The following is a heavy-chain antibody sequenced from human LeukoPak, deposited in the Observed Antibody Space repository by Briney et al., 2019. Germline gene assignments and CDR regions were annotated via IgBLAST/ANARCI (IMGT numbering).Heavy chain of an antibody. J-gene: IGHJ4*02. CDR1: GYTFTSYG. CDR3: ARDRSDIVVVPAAAPLDY. Sequence: GASVKVSCKASGYTFTSYGISWVRQAPGQGLEWMGWISAYNGNTNYGQSLQGRVTMTIGTSTSTAYMELRSLRTDDTAVYYCARDRSDIVVVPAAAPLDYWGQGTLVTVSS. V-gene: IGHV1-18*01. CDR2: ISAYNGNT. D-gene: IGHD2-2*01.